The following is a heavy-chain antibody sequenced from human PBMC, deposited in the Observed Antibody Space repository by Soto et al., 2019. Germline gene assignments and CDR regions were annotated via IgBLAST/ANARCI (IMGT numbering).Heavy chain of an antibody. J-gene: IGHJ5*02. D-gene: IGHD2-15*01. CDR3: AGDAYSVGP. V-gene: IGHV4-59*13. Sequence: QVPLQESGPGLVKPSETLSLTCTVSGGSLSGYYWSWIRQPPGKGLEWIGYIYYSGTTKYNPSLGSGVTISVDRSNNQFSLKLSSVTAADTAVYYCAGDAYSVGPWGQGTLVIVSS. CDR1: GGSLSGYY. CDR2: IYYSGTT.